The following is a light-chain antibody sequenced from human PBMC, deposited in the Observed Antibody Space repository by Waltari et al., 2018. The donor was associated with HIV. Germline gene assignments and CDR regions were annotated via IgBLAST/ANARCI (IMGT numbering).Light chain of an antibody. V-gene: IGKV3-20*01. CDR2: GAS. CDR1: QCLSSTY. Sequence: EVVLTQSPDTLSLSQGEKGTLSCTASQCLSSTYLAWYQQKPGQAPRLLIYGASNRASGGPDRFSGSGSRTYFTLTISRLEPEDFAVYYCQHYDTSSYTFGQGT. CDR3: QHYDTSSYT. J-gene: IGKJ2*01.